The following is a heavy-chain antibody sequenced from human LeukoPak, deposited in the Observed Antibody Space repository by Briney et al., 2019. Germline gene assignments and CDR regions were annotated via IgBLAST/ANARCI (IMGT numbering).Heavy chain of an antibody. CDR2: NNNGRET. V-gene: IGHV3-23*01. J-gene: IGHJ4*02. Sequence: GVTLRLSCAASGFAFSTNGMSWVRQAPGKGLEWVSTNNNGRETYYADSVKGRFTISRDNSKNTLYLQMNSLRVDDTAVYFCVKGWGDYWGQGILVTVSS. CDR3: VKGWGDY. D-gene: IGHD7-27*01. CDR1: GFAFSTNG.